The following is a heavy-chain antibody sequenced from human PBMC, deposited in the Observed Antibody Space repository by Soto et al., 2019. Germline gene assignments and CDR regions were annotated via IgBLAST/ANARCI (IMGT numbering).Heavy chain of an antibody. CDR3: ARVKGEYTTRDGMDV. CDR2: IIPIFGTA. CDR1: GGTFSSYA. D-gene: IGHD3-16*01. V-gene: IGHV1-69*13. J-gene: IGHJ6*02. Sequence: SVKVSCKASGGTFSSYAISWVRQAPGQGLEWMGGIIPIFGTANYAQKFQGRVTITADESTSTAYMELSSLRSEDTAVYYCARVKGEYTTRDGMDVWGQGTTVTVSS.